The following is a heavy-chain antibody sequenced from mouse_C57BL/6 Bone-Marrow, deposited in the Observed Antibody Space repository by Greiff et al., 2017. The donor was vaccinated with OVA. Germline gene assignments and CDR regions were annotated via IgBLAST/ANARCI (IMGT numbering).Heavy chain of an antibody. V-gene: IGHV1-15*01. CDR2: IDPENGGT. CDR1: GYTFTDYE. CDR3: TRGYSNYYAMDY. Sequence: QVPLKESGAELVRPGASVTLSCKASGYTFTDYEMHWVKQTPVHGLEWIGAIDPENGGTAYNQKFKGKAILTADKSSSTAYMELRSLTSEDSAVYYCTRGYSNYYAMDYWGQGTSVTVSS. D-gene: IGHD2-5*01. J-gene: IGHJ4*01.